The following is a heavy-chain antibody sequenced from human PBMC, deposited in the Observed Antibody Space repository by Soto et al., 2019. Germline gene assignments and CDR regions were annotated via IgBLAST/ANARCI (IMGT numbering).Heavy chain of an antibody. CDR1: GYTFTSYY. CDR2: INPSGGST. Sequence: ASVKVSCKASGYTFTSYYMHWVRQAPGQGLEWMGIINPSGGSTNYAQKLQGRVTMTTDTSTSTAYMELRSLRSDDTAVYYCARDWFGVDYWGQGTLVTVSS. CDR3: ARDWFGVDY. V-gene: IGHV1-46*01. J-gene: IGHJ4*02. D-gene: IGHD3-16*01.